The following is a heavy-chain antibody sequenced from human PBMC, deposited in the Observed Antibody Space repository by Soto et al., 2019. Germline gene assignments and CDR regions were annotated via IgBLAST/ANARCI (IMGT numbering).Heavy chain of an antibody. D-gene: IGHD2-15*01. J-gene: IGHJ4*02. CDR1: GFTFSGFD. V-gene: IGHV3-13*01. Sequence: GGSLRLSCEASGFTFSGFDMHWVRQPTGKGLEWVSTIGTAGDTYYAVSVKGRFTISRDNTKNSLSLQMNSLRAGDTAVYFCARGQEVGAHFFDSWGQGTQVTVSS. CDR2: IGTAGDT. CDR3: ARGQEVGAHFFDS.